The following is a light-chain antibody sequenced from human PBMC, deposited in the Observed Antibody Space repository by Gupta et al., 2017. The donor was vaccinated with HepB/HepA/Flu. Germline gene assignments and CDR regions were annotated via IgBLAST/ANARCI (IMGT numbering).Light chain of an antibody. CDR2: ASS. CDR3: QQPSSFPYT. V-gene: IGKV1-12*01. CDR1: QGISTW. Sequence: SPSLVSASIGDRVTISCRASQGISTWVAWYQQNPGKAPKLLIYASSHLFSGGPERFSGTGSGTDFTLTISSVQPEDLAIYYCQQPSSFPYTLGQGTRLEIK. J-gene: IGKJ2*01.